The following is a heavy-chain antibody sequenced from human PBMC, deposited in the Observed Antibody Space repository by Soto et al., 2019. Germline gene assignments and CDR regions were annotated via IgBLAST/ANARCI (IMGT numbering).Heavy chain of an antibody. V-gene: IGHV4-39*01. CDR1: GGSISSSSYY. J-gene: IGHJ6*03. CDR2: IYYSGST. Sequence: SETLSLTCTVSGGSISSSSYYWGWIRQPPGKGLEWIGSIYYSGSTYYNPSLKSRVTISVDTSKNQFSLKLSSVTAADTAVYYCASSPNIVVVVAATPDYYYYMDVWGKGTTVTVSS. D-gene: IGHD2-15*01. CDR3: ASSPNIVVVVAATPDYYYYMDV.